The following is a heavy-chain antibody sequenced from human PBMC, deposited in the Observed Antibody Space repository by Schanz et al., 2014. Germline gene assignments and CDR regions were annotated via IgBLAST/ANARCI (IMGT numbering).Heavy chain of an antibody. CDR3: AGAAVGFIVDAFDL. D-gene: IGHD6-19*01. Sequence: EVQLVESGGGLVQPGGSLRLSCAVSGFRFKTYEMNWVRQVRGKGLEWVSSISPSGDTHYLASVKGRFTISRENAKSSLSLQMDHLRVEDTAAYYCAGAAVGFIVDAFDLWGRGTMVIVSS. CDR2: ISPSGDT. V-gene: IGHV3-13*01. CDR1: GFRFKTYE. J-gene: IGHJ3*01.